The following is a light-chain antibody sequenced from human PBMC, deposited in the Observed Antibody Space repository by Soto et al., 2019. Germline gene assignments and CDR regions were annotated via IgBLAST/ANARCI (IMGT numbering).Light chain of an antibody. Sequence: EIVMTQSPATLSVSPGERATLSCRASQSVSSNLAWYQQKPGQAPRLLIYGASTRATGMPARFSGSGSGTEFTLSISSLQSEDFAVYYCQQYNNSPTFGQGTKLEIK. V-gene: IGKV3-15*01. CDR2: GAS. CDR3: QQYNNSPT. J-gene: IGKJ2*01. CDR1: QSVSSN.